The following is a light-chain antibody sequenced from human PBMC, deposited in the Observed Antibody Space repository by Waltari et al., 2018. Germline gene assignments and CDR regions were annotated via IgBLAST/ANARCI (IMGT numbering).Light chain of an antibody. J-gene: IGLJ1*01. CDR2: DDG. V-gene: IGLV3-21*02. CDR1: KIRSKN. CDR3: QVWDSGSDHYV. Sequence: SYVLTQPPSVSVAPGQTARITCDGNKIRSKNVHWYQQKPGQAPVLVVYDDGDRPSGIPERFSGSNSGNTATLTISRVDAGDEADYYCQVWDSGSDHYVFGTVTKVAVL.